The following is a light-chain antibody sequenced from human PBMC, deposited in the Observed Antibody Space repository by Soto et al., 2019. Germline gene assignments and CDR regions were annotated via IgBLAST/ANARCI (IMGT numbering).Light chain of an antibody. Sequence: QSVLTQPPSVSGAPGQRVTISCTGSSSNIGANHDVHWYQQLPGTAPKLLIYDNSNRPSGVPDRFSGSKSGTSASLAITGLQAEDEADYYCQSYDSSLGYDFGTGTKVTVL. J-gene: IGLJ1*01. CDR1: SSNIGANHD. V-gene: IGLV1-40*01. CDR3: QSYDSSLGYD. CDR2: DNS.